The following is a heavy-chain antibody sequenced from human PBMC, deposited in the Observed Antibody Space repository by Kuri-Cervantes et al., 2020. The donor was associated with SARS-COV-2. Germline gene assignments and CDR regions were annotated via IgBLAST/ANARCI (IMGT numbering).Heavy chain of an antibody. V-gene: IGHV1-69*10. CDR2: IIPILGIA. CDR1: GGTFSSYA. Sequence: SVKVSCKASGGTFSSYAISWVRQAPGQGLEWMGGIIPILGIANYAQKFQGRVTITADKSTSTAYMELSSLRSEDTAVYYCATARGYSGYDSTSYYFDYWGQGTLVTVSS. CDR3: ATARGYSGYDSTSYYFDY. J-gene: IGHJ4*02. D-gene: IGHD5-12*01.